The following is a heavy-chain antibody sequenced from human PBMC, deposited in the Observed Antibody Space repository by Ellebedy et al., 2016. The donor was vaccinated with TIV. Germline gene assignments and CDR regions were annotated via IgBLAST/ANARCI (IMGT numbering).Heavy chain of an antibody. Sequence: PGGSLRLSCAASGFTVSSNYMSWVRQAPGKGLEWVSVIYSGGDTYYADSVKGRFTISRDNSNNTLYLQMNSLRAEDTAVYYCARQGAYCGDDCWRYYYGMDVWGQGTTVTVSS. D-gene: IGHD2-21*02. CDR1: GFTVSSNY. CDR3: ARQGAYCGDDCWRYYYGMDV. V-gene: IGHV3-53*01. J-gene: IGHJ6*02. CDR2: IYSGGDT.